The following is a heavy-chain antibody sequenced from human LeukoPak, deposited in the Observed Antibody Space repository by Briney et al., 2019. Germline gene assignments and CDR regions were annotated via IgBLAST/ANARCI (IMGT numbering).Heavy chain of an antibody. J-gene: IGHJ4*02. CDR3: ARGYCSGGSCYRYYFDY. CDR1: GGTFSSYA. Sequence: AASVKVSCKASGGTFSSYAISWVRQAPGQGLEWMGGIIPIFGTANYAQKFQGRVTITADKSTSTAYMELSSLRSEDTAVYYCARGYCSGGSCYRYYFDYWGQGTLVTVSS. CDR2: IIPIFGTA. D-gene: IGHD2-15*01. V-gene: IGHV1-69*06.